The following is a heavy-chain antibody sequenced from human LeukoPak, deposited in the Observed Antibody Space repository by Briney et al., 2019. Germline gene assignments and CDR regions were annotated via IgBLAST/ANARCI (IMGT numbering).Heavy chain of an antibody. V-gene: IGHV1-18*01. J-gene: IGHJ6*03. CDR3: ARVQRQWLVRGYYYYYYMDV. CDR1: GYTFTSYG. Sequence: ASVKVSCKASGYTFTSYGISWVRQAPGQGLEWMGWISAYNGNTNYAQKLQGRVTMTTDTSTSTAYMELRSLRSDDTAVYYCARVQRQWLVRGYYYYYYMDVWGKGTTVTVSS. D-gene: IGHD6-19*01. CDR2: ISAYNGNT.